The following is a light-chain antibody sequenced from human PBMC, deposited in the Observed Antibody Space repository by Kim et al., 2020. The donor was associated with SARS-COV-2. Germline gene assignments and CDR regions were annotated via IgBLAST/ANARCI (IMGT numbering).Light chain of an antibody. CDR1: CSDFGDFNY. V-gene: IGLV2-14*03. CDR3: SSYTSSSTL. J-gene: IGLJ2*01. Sequence: PGHSITMSCPGTCSDFGDFNYFSWDQLHPGKAPQLLISDVSQRPSGVSNRFSGSKSGNTASLTISGLQAEDEADYYCSSYTSSSTLFGGGTQLTVL. CDR2: DVS.